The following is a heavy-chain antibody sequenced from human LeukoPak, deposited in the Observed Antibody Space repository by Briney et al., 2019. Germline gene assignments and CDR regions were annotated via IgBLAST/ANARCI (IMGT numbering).Heavy chain of an antibody. CDR1: GGSISSGTFY. CDR3: ATVDSYGSRLDY. V-gene: IGHV4-39*07. D-gene: IGHD5-18*01. Sequence: SETLSLTCTVSGGSISSGTFYWGWIRQPPGKGLEWIGSINHSGSTYCNPSLKSRVSISVDTSKKQFSLKLNSVTAADTAVYYCATVDSYGSRLDYWGQGTLVTVSS. J-gene: IGHJ4*02. CDR2: INHSGST.